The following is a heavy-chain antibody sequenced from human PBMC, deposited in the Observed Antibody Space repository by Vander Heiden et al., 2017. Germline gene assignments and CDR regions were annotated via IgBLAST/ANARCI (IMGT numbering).Heavy chain of an antibody. CDR1: GFSFTEYW. Sequence: EVQLVESGGGLVQPGGSLRLSCAASGFSFTEYWMHWVRQAPGKGLVWVSRVNGDGRTATYADSVKGRFTISRDNAKNTVYLQMDSLRVEDTAVYYCVRPQTGDAYAFDYWGQGTMVSVSS. D-gene: IGHD3-16*01. V-gene: IGHV3-74*01. CDR3: VRPQTGDAYAFDY. J-gene: IGHJ3*01. CDR2: VNGDGRTA.